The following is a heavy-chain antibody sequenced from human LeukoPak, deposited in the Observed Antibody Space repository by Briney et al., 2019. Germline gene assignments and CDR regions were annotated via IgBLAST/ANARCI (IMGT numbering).Heavy chain of an antibody. CDR1: GGSFSGYY. J-gene: IGHJ4*02. V-gene: IGHV4-34*01. CDR3: ARDTIAAAGSDY. Sequence: SETLSLTCAVYGGSFSGYYWSWIRQPPGKGLEWIGEINHSGSTNYNPSLKSRVTISVDTSKNQFSLKLSSVTAADTAVYYCARDTIAAAGSDYWGQGTLVTVSS. D-gene: IGHD6-13*01. CDR2: INHSGST.